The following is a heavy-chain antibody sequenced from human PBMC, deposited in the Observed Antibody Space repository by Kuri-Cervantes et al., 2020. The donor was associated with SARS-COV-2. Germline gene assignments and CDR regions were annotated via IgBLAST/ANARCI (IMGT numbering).Heavy chain of an antibody. D-gene: IGHD6-13*01. Sequence: ESLKISCNVSGGSISSSSYYWGWIRQPPGKGLEWIGSIYYSGSTYYNPSLKSRVTISVDTSKNQFSLKLSSVTAADTAVYYCASCDSSSWYYFDYWGQGTLVTVSS. CDR3: ASCDSSSWYYFDY. J-gene: IGHJ4*02. CDR1: GGSISSSSYY. V-gene: IGHV4-39*01. CDR2: IYYSGST.